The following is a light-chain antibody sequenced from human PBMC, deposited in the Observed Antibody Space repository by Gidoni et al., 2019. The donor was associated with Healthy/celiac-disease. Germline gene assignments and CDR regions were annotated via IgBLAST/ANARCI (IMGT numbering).Light chain of an antibody. Sequence: EIVLTQSPATLSLSPGERATLSCTASQSVSSYLAWYQQKPGQSPRLLIYDASNRATGIPARFSGRGSGTDFTLTISSLEPEDFAVYYCQQRSNWPRTFGQGTKVEIK. CDR1: QSVSSY. CDR2: DAS. CDR3: QQRSNWPRT. V-gene: IGKV3-11*01. J-gene: IGKJ1*01.